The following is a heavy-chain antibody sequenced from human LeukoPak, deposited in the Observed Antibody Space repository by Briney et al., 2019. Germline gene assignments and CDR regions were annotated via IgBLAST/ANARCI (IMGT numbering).Heavy chain of an antibody. CDR3: ARQAGITAVGLYYYVMDI. CDR2: IYHSGST. J-gene: IGHJ6*02. V-gene: IGHV4-38-2*02. CDR1: GYSISSGYY. Sequence: PSETLSLTCTVSGYSISSGYYWGWIRQPPGKGLEWIGSIYHSGSTYYNPSLKSRVTISVDTSKNQFSLKLSSVTAADTAVYYCARQAGITAVGLYYYVMDIWGQGTTVTVSS. D-gene: IGHD6-13*01.